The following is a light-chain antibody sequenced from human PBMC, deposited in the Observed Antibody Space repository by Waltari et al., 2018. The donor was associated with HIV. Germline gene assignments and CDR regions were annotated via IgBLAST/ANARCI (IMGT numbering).Light chain of an antibody. V-gene: IGLV2-23*01. J-gene: IGLJ3*02. CDR3: CSYGGSSTWV. CDR1: SSDVGHYNI. Sequence: QSALTQPASVSGSPGQSITIPCTGTSSDVGHYNIVSWYQQHPGKAPKLIIYEAIKRPSGVSNRISASKSGNTASLTISGLQAEDEADYYCCSYGGSSTWVFGGGTKVTVL. CDR2: EAI.